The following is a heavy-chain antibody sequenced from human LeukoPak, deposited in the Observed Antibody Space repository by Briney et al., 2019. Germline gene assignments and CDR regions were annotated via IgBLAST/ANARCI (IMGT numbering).Heavy chain of an antibody. D-gene: IGHD3-10*01. Sequence: SVKVSCKASGGTFSSYAISWVRQAPGQGLEWMGRIIPILGIANYAQKFQGRVTITADKSTSTAYMELSSLRSEDTAVYYCAISMVRGVIIFPYYYGMDVWGQGTTVTVSS. CDR3: AISMVRGVIIFPYYYGMDV. J-gene: IGHJ6*02. V-gene: IGHV1-69*04. CDR1: GGTFSSYA. CDR2: IIPILGIA.